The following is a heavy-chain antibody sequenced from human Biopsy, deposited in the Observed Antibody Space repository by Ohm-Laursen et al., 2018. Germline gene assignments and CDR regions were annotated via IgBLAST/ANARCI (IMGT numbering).Heavy chain of an antibody. CDR3: ARGRLRAVARFDY. Sequence: TLSLTCAVYGGSFSDYYWSWIRQPPGKGLEWIGEINHSGSTNYNPSLKRRVTISVDTSKNQFSLKLSSVTAADTAVYYCARGRLRAVARFDYWGQGTLVTVSS. CDR2: INHSGST. CDR1: GGSFSDYY. D-gene: IGHD6-19*01. J-gene: IGHJ4*02. V-gene: IGHV4-34*01.